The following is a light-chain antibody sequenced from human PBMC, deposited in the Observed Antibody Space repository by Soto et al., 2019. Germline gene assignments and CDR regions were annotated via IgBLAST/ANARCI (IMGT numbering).Light chain of an antibody. Sequence: EIVLTQSPGTLSLPPWERATLSCRASQNIGNKVGWYQQKPGQAPRLLIYGASTRATGIPVRFSGSGSGTEFTLTITSLQSEDSAVYYCQEYNYWHPITFGGGTKVDIK. CDR1: QNIGNK. V-gene: IGKV3-15*01. CDR2: GAS. CDR3: QEYNYWHPIT. J-gene: IGKJ4*01.